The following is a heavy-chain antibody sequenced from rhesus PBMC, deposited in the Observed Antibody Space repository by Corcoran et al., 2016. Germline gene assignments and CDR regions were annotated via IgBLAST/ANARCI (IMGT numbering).Heavy chain of an antibody. Sequence: EVQLVESGGGLAKPGGSLRLSCAASGFTFSDYYMHWVRPASGKGLEWVSRNSKGGGSTWYADSVKVRFTISRENAKNILYLQMDSRRAEDTALYYCARAVCTGSGCYGDHWGQGVLVTVSS. CDR2: NSKGGGST. V-gene: IGHV3-59*01. D-gene: IGHD2-21*01. J-gene: IGHJ4*01. CDR1: GFTFSDYY. CDR3: ARAVCTGSGCYGDH.